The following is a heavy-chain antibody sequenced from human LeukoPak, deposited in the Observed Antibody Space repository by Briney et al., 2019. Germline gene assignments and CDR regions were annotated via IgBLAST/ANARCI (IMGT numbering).Heavy chain of an antibody. J-gene: IGHJ5*02. V-gene: IGHV1-18*01. CDR3: ARTPRGLPSFNWFDP. CDR1: GYTFTSYG. D-gene: IGHD3-10*01. CDR2: ISPYKGNT. Sequence: ASVKVSCKASGYTFTSYGINWVRQAPGQGLEWVGWISPYKGNTNSAQKLQGRVTMTTDTSTTTAYMELRSLRSDDTAVYYCARTPRGLPSFNWFDPWGQGTLVTVSS.